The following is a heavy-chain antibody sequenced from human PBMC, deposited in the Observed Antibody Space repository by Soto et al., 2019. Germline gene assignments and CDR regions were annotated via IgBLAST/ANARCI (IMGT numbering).Heavy chain of an antibody. CDR1: SGSISSTNW. J-gene: IGHJ4*02. Sequence: PSETLSLTCAVSSGSISSTNWWTWVRQPPGKGLEWIGEIYHSGSTNYNPSLKSRVTISVDKSKNQFSLKLTSVTAADTAAYYCARRAYPAFDSWGQGTLVTVSS. CDR2: IYHSGST. V-gene: IGHV4-4*02. CDR3: ARRAYPAFDS.